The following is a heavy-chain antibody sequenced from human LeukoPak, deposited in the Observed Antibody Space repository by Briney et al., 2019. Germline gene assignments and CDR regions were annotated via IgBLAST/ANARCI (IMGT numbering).Heavy chain of an antibody. CDR2: IYYSGST. CDR1: GGSLSSYY. Sequence: PSETLSLTCTVSGGSLSSYYWSWLRQPPGKGLEWVGYIYYSGSTNYNPSLKSRVTISVDTSKNQFSLKLSSVTAADTAVYYCASRGAARPFWNPYWYFDLWGRGTLVTVSS. J-gene: IGHJ2*01. D-gene: IGHD3-3*01. V-gene: IGHV4-59*01. CDR3: ASRGAARPFWNPYWYFDL.